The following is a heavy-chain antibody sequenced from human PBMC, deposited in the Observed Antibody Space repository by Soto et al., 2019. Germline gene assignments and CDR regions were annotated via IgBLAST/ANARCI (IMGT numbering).Heavy chain of an antibody. Sequence: QVQLQQWGAGLLKPSETLSLNCAVYGGSFRGYSWTWIRQPPGKGLELIGEINHSGSTNYNPSLKSGVTISVDTPKTQFSLKLSSVTAAATAVYYCERRRVMTLWFEPWGQGTLVTVSS. J-gene: IGHJ5*02. CDR1: GGSFRGYS. CDR3: ERRRVMTLWFEP. CDR2: INHSGST. D-gene: IGHD2-21*02. V-gene: IGHV4-34*02.